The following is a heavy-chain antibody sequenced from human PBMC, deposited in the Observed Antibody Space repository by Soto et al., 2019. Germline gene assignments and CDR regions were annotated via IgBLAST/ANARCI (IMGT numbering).Heavy chain of an antibody. Sequence: QVQLQQWGAGLLKPSETLSLTCAVYGGSFSGYYWSWIRQPPGKGLEWIGEINHSGSTNYNPSLKSRVTISVDTSKNQFSLKLSSVTAADTAVYYCARGWGYCSSTSCYDAFDIWGQGIMVTVSS. D-gene: IGHD2-2*01. CDR1: GGSFSGYY. V-gene: IGHV4-34*01. J-gene: IGHJ3*02. CDR3: ARGWGYCSSTSCYDAFDI. CDR2: INHSGST.